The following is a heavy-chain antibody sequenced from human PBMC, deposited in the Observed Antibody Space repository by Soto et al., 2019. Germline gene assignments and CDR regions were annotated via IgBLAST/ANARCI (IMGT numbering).Heavy chain of an antibody. D-gene: IGHD6-13*01. CDR3: VRVLSDSSWRQSGWFDP. CDR2: MNPNNGNT. Sequence: QVQLVQSGAEVKKPGASVKVSCKASGYTFTSYDINWVRQASGQGLEWMGWMNPNNGNTVYAEKFQGRVTMTRDTSMTTAYMDLSSLTSEDTATYYCVRVLSDSSWRQSGWFDPWGPGTLVNVSS. J-gene: IGHJ5*02. V-gene: IGHV1-8*01. CDR1: GYTFTSYD.